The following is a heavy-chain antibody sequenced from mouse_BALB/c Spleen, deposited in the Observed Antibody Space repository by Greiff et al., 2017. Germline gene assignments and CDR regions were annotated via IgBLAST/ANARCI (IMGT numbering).Heavy chain of an antibody. CDR1: GFDFSRYW. J-gene: IGHJ3*01. CDR3: ARVDGYYGKFAY. V-gene: IGHV4-1*02. CDR2: INPDSSTI. D-gene: IGHD2-3*01. Sequence: EVKLLESGGGLVQPGGSLKLSCAASGFDFSRYWMSWVRQAPGKGLEWIGEINPDSSTINYTPSLKDKFIISRDNAKNTLYLQMSKVRSEDTALDYCARVDGYYGKFAYWGQGTLVTVSA.